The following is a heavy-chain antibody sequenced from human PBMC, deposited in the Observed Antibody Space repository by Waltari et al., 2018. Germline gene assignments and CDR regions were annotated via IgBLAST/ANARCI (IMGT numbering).Heavy chain of an antibody. CDR2: INPNSGVT. CDR3: ARGNYYDSSGYSSFDY. Sequence: QVQLVQSGAEVKKPGASVKVSCKASGYTFTGYYMHWVRQAPGQGLEWMGWINPNSGVTNYAQKFQGRVTMTRETSISTAYMELSRLRSDDTAVYYCARGNYYDSSGYSSFDYWGQGTLVTVSS. D-gene: IGHD3-22*01. CDR1: GYTFTGYY. J-gene: IGHJ4*02. V-gene: IGHV1-2*02.